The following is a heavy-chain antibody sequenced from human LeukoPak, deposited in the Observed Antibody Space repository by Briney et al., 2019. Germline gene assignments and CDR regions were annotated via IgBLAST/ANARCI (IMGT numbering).Heavy chain of an antibody. Sequence: GGSLRLSCAASGFTFSSHGMHWVRQAPGKGLEWVAVISYDGSNKYYADSVKGRFTISRDNSKNTLYLQMNSLRVEDTAVYYCAKVKVAGKMYNWFDPWGQGTLVTVSS. CDR1: GFTFSSHG. D-gene: IGHD6-19*01. CDR2: ISYDGSNK. V-gene: IGHV3-30*18. J-gene: IGHJ5*02. CDR3: AKVKVAGKMYNWFDP.